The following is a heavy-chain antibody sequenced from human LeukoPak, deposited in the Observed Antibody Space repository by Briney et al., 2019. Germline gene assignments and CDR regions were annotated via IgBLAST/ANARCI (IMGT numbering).Heavy chain of an antibody. CDR1: GGSVNSGVYY. CDR3: ASAILVEGWFGYYFDY. V-gene: IGHV4-30-4*01. J-gene: IGHJ4*02. Sequence: PSETLSLTCTVSGGSVNSGVYYWSWIRQPPGGGLEWIGHIYYGGSTYYNPSLKSRVTISVDTSKNQFSLKMRSVTAADTAVYFCASAILVEGWFGYYFDYWGQGTLVTVSS. CDR2: IYYGGST. D-gene: IGHD3-10*01.